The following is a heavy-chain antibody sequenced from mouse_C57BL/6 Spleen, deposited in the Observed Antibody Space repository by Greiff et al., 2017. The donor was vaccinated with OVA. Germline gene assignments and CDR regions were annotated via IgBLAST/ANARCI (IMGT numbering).Heavy chain of an antibody. CDR2: IYPGSGST. V-gene: IGHV1-55*01. D-gene: IGHD1-1*01. Sequence: QVQLQQPGAELVKPGASVKMSCKASGYTFTSYWLTWVKQRPGQGLEWIGDIYPGSGSTNYNEKFKSTAPLTVATSSSTAYMQLSSLTSEDSAVYYCARALGGSTSMDYWGQGTSVTVAS. J-gene: IGHJ4*01. CDR3: ARALGGSTSMDY. CDR1: GYTFTSYW.